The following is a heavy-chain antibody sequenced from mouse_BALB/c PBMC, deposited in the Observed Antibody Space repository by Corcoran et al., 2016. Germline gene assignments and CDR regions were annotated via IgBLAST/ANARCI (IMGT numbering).Heavy chain of an antibody. J-gene: IGHJ2*01. CDR3: ARDGYFYYFDY. Sequence: EDQLQQSGAELVKPGASVKLSCTASGFNIKDTYMHWVKQRPEQSLEWIGRIDPANGNTKYDPKFQGKATITADTSSNTAYLQLSSLTSEDTAVYYCARDGYFYYFDYWGQGTTLTVSS. CDR2: IDPANGNT. V-gene: IGHV14-3*02. CDR1: GFNIKDTY. D-gene: IGHD2-3*01.